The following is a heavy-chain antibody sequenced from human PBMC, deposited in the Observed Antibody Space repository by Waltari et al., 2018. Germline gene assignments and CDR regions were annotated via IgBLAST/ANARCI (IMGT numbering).Heavy chain of an antibody. CDR2: INPNRGDT. CDR3: ARDVNYYGMDV. Sequence: QVQLVQSGAEVKKPGASVKVSCKASGYPFTGYYMHWVRQAPGQGLEWMGWINPNRGDTNYAQKFQGWVTMTRDTSISTAYMELSRLRSDDTAVYYCARDVNYYGMDVWGQGTTVTVSS. J-gene: IGHJ6*02. CDR1: GYPFTGYY. V-gene: IGHV1-2*04.